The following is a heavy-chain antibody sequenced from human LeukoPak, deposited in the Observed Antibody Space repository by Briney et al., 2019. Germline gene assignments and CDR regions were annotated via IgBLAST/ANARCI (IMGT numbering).Heavy chain of an antibody. J-gene: IGHJ4*02. D-gene: IGHD3-22*01. Sequence: PGGSLRLSCAASGFTFSSYWMSWVRQAPGKGLEWVANIKQDGSEKFYVDSVMGRFTISRDNAKNSLYLQMNSLRAEDTAVYYCARGPGPPITTWFGYWGQGTLVTVSS. V-gene: IGHV3-7*01. CDR2: IKQDGSEK. CDR3: ARGPGPPITTWFGY. CDR1: GFTFSSYW.